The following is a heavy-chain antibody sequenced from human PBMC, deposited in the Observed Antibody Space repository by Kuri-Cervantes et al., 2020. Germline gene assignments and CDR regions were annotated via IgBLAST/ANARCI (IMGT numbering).Heavy chain of an antibody. CDR3: ARARWSSGYYYYPFEC. CDR2: ISAYNGNT. V-gene: IGHV1-18*01. CDR1: GYTFTSYG. J-gene: IGHJ4*02. D-gene: IGHD3-22*01. Sequence: ASVKVSCKASGYTFTSYGISWVRQAPGQGLEWMGWISAYNGNTNYAQKLQGRVTMTTDTSTSTAYMELRSLRSDDTAVYYCARARWSSGYYYYPFECWGQGTLVTVSS.